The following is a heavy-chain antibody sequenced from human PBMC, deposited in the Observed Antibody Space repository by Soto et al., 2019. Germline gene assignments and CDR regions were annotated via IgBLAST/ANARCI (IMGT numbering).Heavy chain of an antibody. CDR2: ISYDGSNK. CDR1: GFTFSSYG. D-gene: IGHD6-13*01. Sequence: QVQLVESGGGVVQPGRSLRLSCAAPGFTFSSYGMHWVRQAPGKGLEWVAVISYDGSNKYYADSVKGRFTISRDNSKNTLYLQMNSLRAEDTAVYYCAKLDAIAAAGPYYYYGMDVWGQGTTVTVSS. J-gene: IGHJ6*02. V-gene: IGHV3-30*18. CDR3: AKLDAIAAAGPYYYYGMDV.